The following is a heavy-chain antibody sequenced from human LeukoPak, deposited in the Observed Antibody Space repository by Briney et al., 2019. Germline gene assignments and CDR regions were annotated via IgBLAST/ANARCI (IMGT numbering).Heavy chain of an antibody. CDR2: IYSSGST. CDR3: ARRDDFFDS. Sequence: SETLSLTCTVSGGSISTYYWSWIRQPAGKGLEWIGRIYSSGSTTYNPSLKSRVTMSIDTSNNQFSLKVTSVTAADTAAYYCARRDDFFDSWGQGTLVTVSS. CDR1: GGSISTYY. J-gene: IGHJ4*02. V-gene: IGHV4-4*07.